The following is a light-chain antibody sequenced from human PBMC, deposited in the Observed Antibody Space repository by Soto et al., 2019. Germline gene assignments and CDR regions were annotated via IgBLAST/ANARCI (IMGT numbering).Light chain of an antibody. Sequence: QSVLTQPASVSGSPGQSITISCTGTSSDVGAYNYVSWYQQQSGKASKLMIHEVSNRPSGVSNRFSGSKSGNTASLTISGLQAEDEADYYCSSYTTSRAYVFGIGTKVTVL. J-gene: IGLJ1*01. CDR3: SSYTTSRAYV. CDR2: EVS. CDR1: SSDVGAYNY. V-gene: IGLV2-14*01.